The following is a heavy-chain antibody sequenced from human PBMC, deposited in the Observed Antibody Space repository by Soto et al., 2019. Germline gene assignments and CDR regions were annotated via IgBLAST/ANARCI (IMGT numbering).Heavy chain of an antibody. J-gene: IGHJ6*03. V-gene: IGHV4-30-4*01. D-gene: IGHD6-6*01. CDR1: GGSISSGDYY. CDR2: IYYSGST. Sequence: PSETLSLTCTVSGGSISSGDYYWSWIRQPPGKGLEWIGYIYYSGSTYYNPSLKSRVTISVDTSKNQFSLKLSSVTAADTAVYYCARLGYSSSKDYYYYYMDVWGKGTTVTVSS. CDR3: ARLGYSSSKDYYYYYMDV.